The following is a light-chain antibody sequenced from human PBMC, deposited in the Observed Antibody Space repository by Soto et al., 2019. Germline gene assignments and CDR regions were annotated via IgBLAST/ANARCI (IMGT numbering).Light chain of an antibody. V-gene: IGLV2-14*03. CDR3: SSYTSSSTYV. J-gene: IGLJ1*01. Sequence: QSVLTQPASVSGSPGQSITICCTGTSSDVGGYNYVSWYQQHPGKAPKLMIYDVTNRPSGVSNRFSGYKSGNTASLTISGLQAEDEADYYCSSYTSSSTYVFGTGTKVTVL. CDR2: DVT. CDR1: SSDVGGYNY.